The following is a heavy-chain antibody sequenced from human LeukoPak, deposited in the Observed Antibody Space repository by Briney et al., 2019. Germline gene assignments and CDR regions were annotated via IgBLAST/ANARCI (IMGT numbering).Heavy chain of an antibody. J-gene: IGHJ6*03. D-gene: IGHD6-13*01. Sequence: SETLSLTCTVSGYSISSGYYWGWIRQPPGKGLEWIGSIYHSGSTYYNPSLKSRVTISVDTSKNQFPLKLSSVTAADTAVYYCARITPGIAAAGTVGSYYYYMDVWGKGTTVTVSS. V-gene: IGHV4-38-2*02. CDR2: IYHSGST. CDR1: GYSISSGYY. CDR3: ARITPGIAAAGTVGSYYYYMDV.